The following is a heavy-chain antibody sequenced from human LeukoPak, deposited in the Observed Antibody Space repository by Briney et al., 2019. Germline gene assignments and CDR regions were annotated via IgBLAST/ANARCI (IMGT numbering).Heavy chain of an antibody. Sequence: GASVKVSCKASGYIFTSYAMHWVRQAPGQRLEWMGWINAGNGNTKYSQKFQGRVTITRDTSASTAYMELSSLRSEDTAVYYCARENGEVITMVRGVHYGMDVWGKGTTVTVSS. CDR1: GYIFTSYA. J-gene: IGHJ6*04. CDR3: ARENGEVITMVRGVHYGMDV. D-gene: IGHD3-10*01. CDR2: INAGNGNT. V-gene: IGHV1-3*01.